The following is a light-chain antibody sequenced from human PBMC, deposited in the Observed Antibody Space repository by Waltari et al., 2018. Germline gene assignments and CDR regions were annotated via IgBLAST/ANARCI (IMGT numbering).Light chain of an antibody. J-gene: IGKJ3*01. CDR1: ESVFNTYNNRDC. CDR3: QQYLRAPLAFGRGTAVG. V-gene: IGKV4-1*01. CDR2: WAS. Sequence: DIVLIQSPDSLTVPLGERATVHCKSSESVFNTYNNRDCLAWYQQKPGQRPRLLFYWASTREVGVPDRFSASGSGTDFTLTITSLQRDDAATYFCQQYLRAPLAFGRGTAVGVGPGTAVGVK.